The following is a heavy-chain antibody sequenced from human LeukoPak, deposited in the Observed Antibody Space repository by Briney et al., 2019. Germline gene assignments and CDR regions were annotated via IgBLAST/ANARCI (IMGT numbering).Heavy chain of an antibody. CDR3: ARGSVPYSSSWYHFDY. J-gene: IGHJ4*02. CDR1: GGSISSYY. V-gene: IGHV4-59*01. CDR2: ICYSGST. D-gene: IGHD6-13*01. Sequence: SETLSLTCTVSGGSISSYYWSWIRQPPGKGLEWIGYICYSGSTNYNPSLKSRVTISVDTSKNQFSLKLSSVTAADTAVYYCARGSVPYSSSWYHFDYWGQGTLVTVSS.